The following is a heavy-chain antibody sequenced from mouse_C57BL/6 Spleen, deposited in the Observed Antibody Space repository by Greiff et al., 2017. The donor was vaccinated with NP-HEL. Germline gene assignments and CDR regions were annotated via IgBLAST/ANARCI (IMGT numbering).Heavy chain of an antibody. V-gene: IGHV1-69*01. CDR1: GYTFTSYW. Sequence: VQLQQPGAELVMPGASVKLSCKASGYTFTSYWMHWVKQRPGQGLEWIGEIDPSDSYTNYNQKFKGKSTLTVDKSSSTAYMQLSSLTSEDSAVYYCARRGTTVVARGAMDYWGQGTSVTVSS. CDR2: IDPSDSYT. D-gene: IGHD1-1*01. J-gene: IGHJ4*01. CDR3: ARRGTTVVARGAMDY.